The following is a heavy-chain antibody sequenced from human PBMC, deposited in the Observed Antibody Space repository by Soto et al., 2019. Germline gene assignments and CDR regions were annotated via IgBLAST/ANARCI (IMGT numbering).Heavy chain of an antibody. D-gene: IGHD3-9*01. J-gene: IGHJ3*02. CDR1: GFSLSTSGVG. CDR3: AHRTLRYFDWLLSLDDPFDI. CDR2: IYWDDHK. Sequence: QITLKESGPTLVKPTQTLTLTCTFSGFSLSTSGVGVGWIRQPPGKALEWLALIYWDDHKWYSPSLKSRLTNTKDTSKNQVVLTMTNMDPVDTGTYYCAHRTLRYFDWLLSLDDPFDIWGQGTMVTVCS. V-gene: IGHV2-5*02.